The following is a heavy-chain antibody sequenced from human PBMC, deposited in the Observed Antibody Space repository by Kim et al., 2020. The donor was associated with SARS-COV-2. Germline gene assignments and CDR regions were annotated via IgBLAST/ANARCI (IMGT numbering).Heavy chain of an antibody. CDR2: ISYDGSNK. CDR1: GFTFSSYA. CDR3: ARDTNYGSPRGGWGY. J-gene: IGHJ4*02. V-gene: IGHV3-30*04. D-gene: IGHD3-10*01. Sequence: GGSLRLSCAASGFTFSSYAMHWVRQAPGKGLEWVAVISYDGSNKYYVDSVKGRFTISRDNSKNTLYLQMNSLRAEDTAVYYCARDTNYGSPRGGWGYWGQGTLVTVSS.